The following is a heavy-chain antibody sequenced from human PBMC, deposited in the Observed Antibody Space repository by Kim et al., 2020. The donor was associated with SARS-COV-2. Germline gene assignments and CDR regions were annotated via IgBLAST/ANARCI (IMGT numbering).Heavy chain of an antibody. Sequence: YAQKLQGRVTMTTDTSTSTAYMELRSPRSDDTAVYYCARDYSGYDLDSDYWGQGTLVTVSS. V-gene: IGHV1-18*01. J-gene: IGHJ4*02. CDR3: ARDYSGYDLDSDY. D-gene: IGHD5-12*01.